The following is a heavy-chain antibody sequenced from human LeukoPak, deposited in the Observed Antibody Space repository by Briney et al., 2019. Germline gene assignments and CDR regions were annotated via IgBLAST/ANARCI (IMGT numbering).Heavy chain of an antibody. Sequence: AGGSLRLSCAASGFTFSSYSMNWVRQAPGKGLEWVSYISSSSSTIYYADSVKGRFTISKDNANNSLYLQMNSLRAEDTAVYYCARDPLRRFDYWGQGTLVTVSS. V-gene: IGHV3-48*04. J-gene: IGHJ4*02. CDR2: ISSSSSTI. CDR1: GFTFSSYS. CDR3: ARDPLRRFDY. D-gene: IGHD5/OR15-5a*01.